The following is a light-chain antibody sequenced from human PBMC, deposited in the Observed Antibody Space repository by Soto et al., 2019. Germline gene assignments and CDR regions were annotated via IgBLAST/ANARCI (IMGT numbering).Light chain of an antibody. CDR3: QQYNNWPPKWT. CDR1: QSVSSN. Sequence: EIVMTQSPATLSVTQGERATLSCRASQSVSSNLAWYQQKPGQAPRLLIYGASTRATGIPARFSGSGSGTEFTLTISSLQSEDFAVYYCQQYNNWPPKWTFGQGTKVDIK. CDR2: GAS. J-gene: IGKJ1*01. V-gene: IGKV3-15*01.